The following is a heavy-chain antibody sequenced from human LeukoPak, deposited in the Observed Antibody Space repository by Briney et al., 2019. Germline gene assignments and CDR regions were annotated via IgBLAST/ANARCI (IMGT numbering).Heavy chain of an antibody. CDR2: INHSGST. CDR3: ARGPLMVGKAYYYYYYMDV. Sequence: SETLSLTCAVYGGSFSGYYWSWIRQPPGKGLEWIGEINHSGSTNYNPSLKSRVTISADTSKNQFSLKLSSVTAADTAVYYCARGPLMVGKAYYYYYYMDVWGKGTTVTVSS. CDR1: GGSFSGYY. V-gene: IGHV4-34*01. D-gene: IGHD2-8*01. J-gene: IGHJ6*03.